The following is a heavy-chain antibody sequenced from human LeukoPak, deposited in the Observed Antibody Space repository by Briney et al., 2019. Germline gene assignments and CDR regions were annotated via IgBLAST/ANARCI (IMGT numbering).Heavy chain of an antibody. D-gene: IGHD7-27*01. CDR1: GFTFSSYA. V-gene: IGHV3-23*01. CDR3: AKTQQLGTRMSDFDY. J-gene: IGHJ4*02. Sequence: PGGSLRLSCAASGFTFSSYAMSWVRQAPGKGLEWVSAISGSGGSTYYADSVKGRFTISRDNSKNTLYLQMNSLRAEDTAVYYCAKTQQLGTRMSDFDYWGQGTLVTVSS. CDR2: ISGSGGST.